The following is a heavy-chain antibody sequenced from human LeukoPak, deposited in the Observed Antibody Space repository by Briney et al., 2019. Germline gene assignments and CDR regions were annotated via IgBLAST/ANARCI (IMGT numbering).Heavy chain of an antibody. CDR3: ARSVAGITWFDP. CDR2: IRYDGSNE. Sequence: QPGGSLRLSCAASGFTFSDYYMSWIRQAPGKGLEWVAFIRYDGSNEFYVDCVKGRFTISRDNSMNTVNLQMSSLRPEDTAVYYCARSVAGITWFDPWGQGTLVTVSS. CDR1: GFTFSDYY. V-gene: IGHV3-30*02. D-gene: IGHD6-19*01. J-gene: IGHJ5*02.